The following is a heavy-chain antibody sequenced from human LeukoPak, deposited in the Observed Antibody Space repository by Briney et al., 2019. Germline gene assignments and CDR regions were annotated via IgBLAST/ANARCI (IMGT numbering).Heavy chain of an antibody. D-gene: IGHD5-18*01. V-gene: IGHV1-46*01. CDR3: ARRVDTAMDPGYSGMDV. CDR1: GYTFTSYY. Sequence: GASVKVSCTASGYTFTSYYMHWVRQAPGQGLEWMGIINPSGGSTSYAQKFQGRVTMTRDTSTSTVYMELSSLRSEDTAVYYCARRVDTAMDPGYSGMDVWGQGTTVTVSS. CDR2: INPSGGST. J-gene: IGHJ6*02.